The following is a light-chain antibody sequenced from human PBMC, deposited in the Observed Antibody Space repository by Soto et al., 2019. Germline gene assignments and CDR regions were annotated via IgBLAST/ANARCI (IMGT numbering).Light chain of an antibody. J-gene: IGLJ3*02. Sequence: QAVVTQPPSVSGAPGQRVTISCTGSSSNIGAGYDVHWYQQLPGTAPKLLIYGNSNRPSGVPDRFSGSKSGTSASLAITGLQAEDEADYYCQSYDSSLRGSVVGEGTKVTVL. CDR3: QSYDSSLRGSV. V-gene: IGLV1-40*01. CDR2: GNS. CDR1: SSNIGAGYD.